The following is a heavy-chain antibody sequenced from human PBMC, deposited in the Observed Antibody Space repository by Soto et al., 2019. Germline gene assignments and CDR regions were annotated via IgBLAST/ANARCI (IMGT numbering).Heavy chain of an antibody. CDR1: GGTFSSYT. CDR2: IIPILGTA. J-gene: IGHJ5*02. Sequence: QVQLVQSGAEVKRPGSSVTVSCRASGGTFSSYTISWVRQAPGQGLESVGRIIPILGTAYYAPMFKERVKMRSDRFTSTSHMEMRSPTSEETGVYYGPSSGDAAEAWYDPWAQGTLV. CDR3: PSSGDAAEAWYDP. D-gene: IGHD2-21*01. V-gene: IGHV1-69*08.